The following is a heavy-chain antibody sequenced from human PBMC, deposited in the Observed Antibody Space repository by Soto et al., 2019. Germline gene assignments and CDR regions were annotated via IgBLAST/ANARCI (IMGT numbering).Heavy chain of an antibody. CDR1: GFTFSNFW. CDR2: IKEDGSER. Sequence: EVQLVESGGGLVQPGGPRRFSFPASGFTFSNFWLSWVRQVPGKGLEWVANIKEDGSERNYVDSVKGRFIISRDNAKNSLYLQLNSLRAEDTAVYYCARAGSENDYWGQGTLVTVSS. J-gene: IGHJ4*02. CDR3: ARAGSENDY. D-gene: IGHD3-10*01. V-gene: IGHV3-7*05.